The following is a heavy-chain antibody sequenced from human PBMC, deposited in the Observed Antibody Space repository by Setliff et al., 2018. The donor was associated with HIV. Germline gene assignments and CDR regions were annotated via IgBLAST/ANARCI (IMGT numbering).Heavy chain of an antibody. V-gene: IGHV3-48*03. J-gene: IGHJ3*02. CDR3: ARAFDI. Sequence: PGGSLRLSCAASGFTFSSYEMNWVRQAPGKGLEWASYISSGGSSIYYADSVKGRFTISRDDAKNSLYLQMNSLRAEDTAVYYCARAFDIWGQGTMVTVSS. CDR2: ISSGGSSI. CDR1: GFTFSSYE.